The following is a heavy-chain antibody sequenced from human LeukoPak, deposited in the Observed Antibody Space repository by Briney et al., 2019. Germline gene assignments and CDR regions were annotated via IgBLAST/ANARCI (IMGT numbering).Heavy chain of an antibody. V-gene: IGHV4-34*01. D-gene: IGHD6-19*01. Sequence: PSETLSLTCAVYGGSFSGYYWSWIRQPPGKGLEWIGEINHSGSTNYNPSLKSRVTMSVDASKNQFSLKLSSVTAADTAVYYCARVAGGWYDFDYWGQGTLVTVSS. J-gene: IGHJ4*02. CDR1: GGSFSGYY. CDR2: INHSGST. CDR3: ARVAGGWYDFDY.